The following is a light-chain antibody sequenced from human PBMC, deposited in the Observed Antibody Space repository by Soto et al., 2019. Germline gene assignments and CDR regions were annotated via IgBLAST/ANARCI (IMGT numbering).Light chain of an antibody. Sequence: SYELTQPPSVSVAPEKTATSTWGGNNIGNKRVHWYRQKPGQAPVLVISYESDRPSGIPERFSGSNSGNTATLTISRVEDGDEADYYCQVWDIMTDNYVFGPGTKRPVL. CDR1: NIGNKR. CDR2: YES. CDR3: QVWDIMTDNYV. V-gene: IGLV3-21*04. J-gene: IGLJ1*01.